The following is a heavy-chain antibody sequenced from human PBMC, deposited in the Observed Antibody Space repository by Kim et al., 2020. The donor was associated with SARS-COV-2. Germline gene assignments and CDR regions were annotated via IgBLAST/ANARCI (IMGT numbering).Heavy chain of an antibody. CDR1: GGSFSGYY. CDR3: ASIGWGIAAAGTLGEDYYGMDV. D-gene: IGHD6-13*01. J-gene: IGHJ6*02. V-gene: IGHV4-34*01. CDR2: INHSGST. Sequence: SETLSLTCAVYGGSFSGYYWSWIRQPPGKGLEWIGEINHSGSTNYNPSLKSRVTISVDTSKNQFSLKLSSVTAADTAVYYCASIGWGIAAAGTLGEDYYGMDVWGQGTTVTVSS.